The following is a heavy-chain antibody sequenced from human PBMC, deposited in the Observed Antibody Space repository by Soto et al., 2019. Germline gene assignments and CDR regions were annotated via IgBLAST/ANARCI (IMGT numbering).Heavy chain of an antibody. CDR1: GGSVSSGSYY. J-gene: IGHJ4*02. Sequence: PSETLSLTCTVSGGSVSSGSYYWSWIRQPPGKGLEWIGYIYYSGSTNYNPSLKSRVTISVDTSKNQFSLKLSSVTAADTAVYYCARSAYCGGDCYPDRVDYWGQGTLVTVSS. CDR3: ARSAYCGGDCYPDRVDY. D-gene: IGHD2-21*02. CDR2: IYYSGST. V-gene: IGHV4-61*01.